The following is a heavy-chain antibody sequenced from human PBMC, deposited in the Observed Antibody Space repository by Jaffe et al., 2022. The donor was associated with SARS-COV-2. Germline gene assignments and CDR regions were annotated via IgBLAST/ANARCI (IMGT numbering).Heavy chain of an antibody. CDR2: ISYDASYK. V-gene: IGHV3-30*18. D-gene: IGHD3-10*01. Sequence: QVQLVESGGSVVQPGRSLRLSCVASGFTFSTYNMHWVRQGPGKGLEWVAIISYDASYKYSADSVSGRFTVSRDNSKNTLFLQMDSLRTEDTAVYYCAKSRTGRDYYYYGVDVWGQGTTVTVSS. J-gene: IGHJ6*02. CDR1: GFTFSTYN. CDR3: AKSRTGRDYYYYGVDV.